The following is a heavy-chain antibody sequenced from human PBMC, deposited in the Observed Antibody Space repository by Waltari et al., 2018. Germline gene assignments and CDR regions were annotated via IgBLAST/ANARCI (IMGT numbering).Heavy chain of an antibody. J-gene: IGHJ5*02. V-gene: IGHV1-18*01. CDR3: ARLMRYCSGSTCYPGGWFDP. CDR2: VSTYNGFT. D-gene: IGHD2-15*01. CDR1: GYPFDSYG. Sequence: QVQLVQSGGEVKKPGASVKVSCKTSGYPFDSYGITWARQAPGQGLEYLGGVSTYNGFTNYAQKFQGRVTMTADTSSTTVSMELRSLRSDDTAVYYCARLMRYCSGSTCYPGGWFDPWGQGTLVTVSS.